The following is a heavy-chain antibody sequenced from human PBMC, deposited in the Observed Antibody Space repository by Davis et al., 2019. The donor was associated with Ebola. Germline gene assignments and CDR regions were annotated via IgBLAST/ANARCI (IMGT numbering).Heavy chain of an antibody. CDR3: ARLGAMYYYGSGSEYNWFDP. V-gene: IGHV4-39*01. CDR2: IYYSGST. Sequence: SETLSLTCAVYGGSFSSYYWGWIRQPPGKGLEWIGSIYYSGSTYYNPSLKSRVTISVDTSKNQFSLKLSSVTAADTAVYYCARLGAMYYYGSGSEYNWFDPWGQGTLVTVSS. CDR1: GGSFSSYY. J-gene: IGHJ5*02. D-gene: IGHD3-10*01.